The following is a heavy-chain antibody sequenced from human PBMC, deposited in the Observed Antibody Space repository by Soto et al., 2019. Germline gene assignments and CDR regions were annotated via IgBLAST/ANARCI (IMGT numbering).Heavy chain of an antibody. CDR1: GGSITSSGYY. D-gene: IGHD2-2*01. CDR3: ARGGGSTKVDY. V-gene: IGHV4-31*03. J-gene: IGHJ4*02. CDR2: TSNSGST. Sequence: QVQLQESGPGLVKPSQTLSLTCTVSGGSITSSGYYWSWIRQHPGEGLEWIGFTSNSGSTSYNPSLKSRLTISADTSSNQFPLNLKSVTAADTAVYYCARGGGSTKVDYWRQGTRVTVSP.